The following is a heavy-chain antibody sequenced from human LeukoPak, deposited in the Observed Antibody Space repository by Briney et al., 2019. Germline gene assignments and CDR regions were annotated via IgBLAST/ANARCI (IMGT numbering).Heavy chain of an antibody. CDR2: ISSGNTYI. D-gene: IGHD1-26*01. Sequence: GGSLRLSCAASGFTFSSYSMNWVRQAPGKGLEWVSSISSGNTYIYYADSVKGRFTISRDNAKNSLYLQMNSLRVEDTAIYYCTRDRVVGATQGLGAWGQGTLVTVSS. CDR3: TRDRVVGATQGLGA. J-gene: IGHJ4*02. V-gene: IGHV3-21*01. CDR1: GFTFSSYS.